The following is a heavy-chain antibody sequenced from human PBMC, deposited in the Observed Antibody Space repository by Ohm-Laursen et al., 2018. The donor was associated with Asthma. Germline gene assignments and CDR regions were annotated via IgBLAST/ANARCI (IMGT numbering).Heavy chain of an antibody. J-gene: IGHJ5*02. CDR3: ARVLGTGELDP. V-gene: IGHV4-59*12. CDR1: GGSISVFN. D-gene: IGHD4-17*01. Sequence: SETLSLTCSVSGGSISVFNWSWIRQPPGKGLEWIGYVFDSGSTHYNPSLKSRVTMSVDMSKNQFSLKLSSVTAADTAVYYCARVLGTGELDPWGQGTLVTVSS. CDR2: VFDSGST.